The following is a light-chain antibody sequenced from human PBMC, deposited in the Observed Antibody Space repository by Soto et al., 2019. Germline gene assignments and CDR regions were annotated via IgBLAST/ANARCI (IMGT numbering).Light chain of an antibody. CDR1: PSVSSN. V-gene: IGKV3-15*01. J-gene: IGKJ1*01. CDR2: GAS. CDR3: QQYNNWSRA. Sequence: EIVMTQSPATLSVSPGERATLSGRASPSVSSNLAWYQQKPGQAPRLLIYGASTRSTGLPARFSGRGSGTEFTLTTSSLKSEDFAVYYCQQYNNWSRAFGQGTKVEIK.